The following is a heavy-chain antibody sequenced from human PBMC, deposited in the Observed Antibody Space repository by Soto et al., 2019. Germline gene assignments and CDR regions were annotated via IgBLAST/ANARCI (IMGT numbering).Heavy chain of an antibody. Sequence: QVQLQESGPGLVKPSGTLSLTCAVSSGSISSSNWWSLVRQPPGKGLEWIGEIYHSGSTNYNPSLKSRVTISVDKSKNQFSLKLSSVTAADTAVYYCARRVQKGWSKGHYMDVWGKGTTVTVSS. D-gene: IGHD2-15*01. J-gene: IGHJ6*03. CDR3: ARRVQKGWSKGHYMDV. CDR2: IYHSGST. V-gene: IGHV4-4*02. CDR1: SGSISSSNW.